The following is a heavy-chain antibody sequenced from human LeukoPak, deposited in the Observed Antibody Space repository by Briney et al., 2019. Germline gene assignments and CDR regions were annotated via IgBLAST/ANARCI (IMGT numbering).Heavy chain of an antibody. CDR1: GFTFSSYG. V-gene: IGHV3-30*02. J-gene: IGHJ1*01. D-gene: IGHD6-19*01. CDR3: TKGPSGIAVAGSPKYFQH. Sequence: PGGSLRLSCAASGFTFSSYGMHWVRQAPGKGLEWVAFIRYDGSNKYYVDSVKGRFTISRDNAKNSLYLQMNSLRAEDTALYYCTKGPSGIAVAGSPKYFQHWGQGTLVTVSS. CDR2: IRYDGSNK.